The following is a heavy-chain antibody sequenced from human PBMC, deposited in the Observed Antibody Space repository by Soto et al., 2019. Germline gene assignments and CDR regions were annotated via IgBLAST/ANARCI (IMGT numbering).Heavy chain of an antibody. V-gene: IGHV3-7*01. D-gene: IGHD3-16*01. CDR1: GLAFSTSW. Sequence: EVQLVESGGGLVQPGGSLRLSCGASGLAFSTSWMAWVRQAPGKGLEWVAELNPDGIVKTYVDAVRGRVTISRDNATNSVYLQMNSLRVEDTAIYYCARDPYFGAIDYWGRGTLVTVSP. CDR2: LNPDGIVK. CDR3: ARDPYFGAIDY. J-gene: IGHJ4*02.